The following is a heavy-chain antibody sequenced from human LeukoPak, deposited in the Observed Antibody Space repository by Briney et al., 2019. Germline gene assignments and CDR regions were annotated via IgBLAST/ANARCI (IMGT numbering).Heavy chain of an antibody. CDR1: GFTFSSYG. CDR3: ARDPNKYSSGWSGGTDY. Sequence: PGRSLRLSCAAPGFTFSSYGMHWVRQAPGKGLEWVAVIWYDGSNKYYADSVKGRFTISRDNSKNTLYLQMNSLRAEDTAVYYCARDPNKYSSGWSGGTDYWGQGTLVTVSS. V-gene: IGHV3-33*01. J-gene: IGHJ4*02. CDR2: IWYDGSNK. D-gene: IGHD6-19*01.